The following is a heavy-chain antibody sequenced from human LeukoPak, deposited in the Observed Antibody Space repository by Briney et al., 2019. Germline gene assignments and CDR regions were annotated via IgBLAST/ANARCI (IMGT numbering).Heavy chain of an antibody. V-gene: IGHV6-1*01. CDR3: AGYSYGVRPS. D-gene: IGHD5-18*01. CDR1: GDSVSSNSAA. Sequence: SQTLSLTCVISGDSVSSNSAAWNWLRQPPSRGLEWLGRTYYRSKWYNDYAVSVKSRITINPDTSKNQFSLHLNSVTPEDTAVYYCAGYSYGVRPSWGQGTLVTVSS. CDR2: TYYRSKWYN. J-gene: IGHJ5*02.